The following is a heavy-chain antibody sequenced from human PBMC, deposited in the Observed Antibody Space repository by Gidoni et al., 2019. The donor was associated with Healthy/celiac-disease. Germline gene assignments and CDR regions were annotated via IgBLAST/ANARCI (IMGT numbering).Heavy chain of an antibody. CDR3: ARGSHAGIAEPYNWFDP. CDR2: IYTSGST. Sequence: QVQLHESGPGLVKPSQTLSLTCTAPGGSISRGSYYWSWIRQPAGKGLEWIGRIYTSGSTNYNPSLKSRVTISVDTSKNQFSLKLSSVTAADTAVYYCARGSHAGIAEPYNWFDPWGQGTLVTVSS. V-gene: IGHV4-61*02. J-gene: IGHJ5*02. D-gene: IGHD6-13*01. CDR1: GGSISRGSYY.